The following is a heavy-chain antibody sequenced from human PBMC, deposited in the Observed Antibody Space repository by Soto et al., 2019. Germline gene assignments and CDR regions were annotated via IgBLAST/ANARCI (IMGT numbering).Heavy chain of an antibody. V-gene: IGHV1-69*13. Sequence: SVKVSCKASGCTFSSYAISWVRQAPGQGLEWMGGIIPIFGTANYAQKFQGRVTITADESTSTAYMELSSLRSEDTAVYYCARDTTYSSYHHWFDPWGQRTRFTISS. CDR1: GCTFSSYA. CDR3: ARDTTYSSYHHWFDP. J-gene: IGHJ5*02. D-gene: IGHD6-6*01. CDR2: IIPIFGTA.